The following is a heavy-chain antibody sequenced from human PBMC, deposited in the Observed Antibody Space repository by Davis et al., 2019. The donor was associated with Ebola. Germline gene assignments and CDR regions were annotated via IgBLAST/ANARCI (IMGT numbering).Heavy chain of an antibody. Sequence: PGGSLRLSCAASGFTFTAHSMNWVRQAPGKGLEWVSSITSGNSPSYADSLKGRFTISRDNANNSVNLQLNSLRPEDTALYYCARAPAGRWRWPATACDYWGQGTLVTVSS. CDR1: GFTFTAHS. D-gene: IGHD5-24*01. J-gene: IGHJ4*02. CDR2: ITSGNSP. CDR3: ARAPAGRWRWPATACDY. V-gene: IGHV3-69-1*01.